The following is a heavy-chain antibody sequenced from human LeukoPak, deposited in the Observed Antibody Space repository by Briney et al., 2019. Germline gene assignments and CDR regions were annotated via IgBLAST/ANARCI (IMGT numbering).Heavy chain of an antibody. D-gene: IGHD3-22*01. CDR1: GFTFSSYG. CDR2: IWYDGSNK. V-gene: IGHV3-33*06. Sequence: GGSLRLSCAASGFTFSSYGMHWVRQAPGKGLEWEAVIWYDGSNKYYADSVKGRFTISRDNSKNTLYLQMNSLRAEDTAVYYCAKEGDDSSGYPMAEYFQHWGQGTLVTVSS. CDR3: AKEGDDSSGYPMAEYFQH. J-gene: IGHJ1*01.